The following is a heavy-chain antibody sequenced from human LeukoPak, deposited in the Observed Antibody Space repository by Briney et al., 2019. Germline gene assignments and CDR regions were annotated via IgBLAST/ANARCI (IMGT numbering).Heavy chain of an antibody. V-gene: IGHV4-4*02. CDR2: IYHSGST. D-gene: IGHD6-19*01. CDR3: ARDGTSIAVAGRPDY. Sequence: SETLSLTCAVSGGSISTSNWWSWVRQPPGKGLEWIGEIYHSGSTNYNPSLKSRVTISVDTSKNQFSLKLSSVTAADTAVYYCARDGTSIAVAGRPDYWGQGTLVTVSS. J-gene: IGHJ4*02. CDR1: GGSISTSNW.